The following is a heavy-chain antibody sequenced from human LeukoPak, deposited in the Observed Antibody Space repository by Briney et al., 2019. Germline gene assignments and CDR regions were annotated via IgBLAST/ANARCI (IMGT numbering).Heavy chain of an antibody. V-gene: IGHV3-30-3*01. D-gene: IGHD5-18*01. J-gene: IGHJ3*02. CDR3: ARDSLGYSYGLSAFDI. CDR1: GFTFSSYA. CDR2: ISYDGSNK. Sequence: PGGSLRLSCAASGFTFSSYAMHWVRQAPGKGLEWVAVISYDGSNKYYADSVKGRFTISRDNSKNTLYLQMNSPRAEDTAVYYCARDSLGYSYGLSAFDIWGQGTMVTVSS.